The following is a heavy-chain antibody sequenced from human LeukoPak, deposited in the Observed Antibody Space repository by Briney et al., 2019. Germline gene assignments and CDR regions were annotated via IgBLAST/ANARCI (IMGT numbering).Heavy chain of an antibody. CDR1: GFTFSSYA. V-gene: IGHV3-23*01. Sequence: GGSLRLSCAASGFTFSSYAMSWVRQAPGKGLEWVSAISGSGGSTYYADSVKGRFTISRDKSKNTLYLQMNSLRAEDTAVYYCARFLVRGVIYFDYWGQGTLVTVSS. CDR3: ARFLVRGVIYFDY. CDR2: ISGSGGST. J-gene: IGHJ4*02. D-gene: IGHD3-10*01.